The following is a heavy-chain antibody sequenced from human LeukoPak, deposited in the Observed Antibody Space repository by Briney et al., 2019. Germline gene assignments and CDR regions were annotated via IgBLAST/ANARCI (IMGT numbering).Heavy chain of an antibody. CDR1: GFTFSSYA. J-gene: IGHJ4*02. Sequence: PGGALRLSCAASGFTFSSYAMDGVGQAPGKGVEWVAVISYDGSNKYYADSVKGRFTISRDNSTNTLYLQMNSLRAEDTAVYYCARGEGSSYGSTFDYWGQGTLVTVSS. D-gene: IGHD5-18*01. CDR3: ARGEGSSYGSTFDY. CDR2: ISYDGSNK. V-gene: IGHV3-30-3*01.